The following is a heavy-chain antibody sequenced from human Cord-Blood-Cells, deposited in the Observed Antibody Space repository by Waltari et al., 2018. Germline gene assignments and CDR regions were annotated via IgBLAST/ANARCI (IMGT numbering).Heavy chain of an antibody. Sequence: EVQLVESGGGLIQPGGSLRLSCAASGFTVRSNYMGWVRQAPGKGLEWVSVIYSGGSTYYADSVKGRFTISRDNSKNTLYLQMNSLRAEDTAVYYCARESRYWNYYYFDYWGQGTLVTVSS. J-gene: IGHJ4*02. CDR2: IYSGGST. CDR3: ARESRYWNYYYFDY. D-gene: IGHD1-7*01. CDR1: GFTVRSNY. V-gene: IGHV3-53*01.